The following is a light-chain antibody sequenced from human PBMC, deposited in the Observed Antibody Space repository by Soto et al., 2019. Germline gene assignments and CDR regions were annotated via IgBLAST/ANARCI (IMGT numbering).Light chain of an antibody. Sequence: TQPPSVSAAPGQPVTISCTGSRTHSFSYNRVSWYQQPPGTAPKIIIYEASNRPSGVPDSFSGSTSGNTASLTIYGLQAADEADYYCSLYTSENTYVFGNGAKVTVL. J-gene: IGLJ1*01. CDR1: RTHSFSYNR. CDR3: SLYTSENTYV. CDR2: EAS. V-gene: IGLV2-18*01.